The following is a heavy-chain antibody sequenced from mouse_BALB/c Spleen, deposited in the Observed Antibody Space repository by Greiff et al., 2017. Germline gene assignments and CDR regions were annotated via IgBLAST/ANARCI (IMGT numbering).Heavy chain of an antibody. J-gene: IGHJ1*01. CDR3: ARERYDGYWYFDV. CDR1: GYSITSGYY. CDR2: ISYDGSN. D-gene: IGHD2-14*01. V-gene: IGHV3-6*02. Sequence: EVQLQQSGPGLVKPSQSLSLTCSVTGYSITSGYYWNWIRQFPGNKLEWMGYISYDGSNNYNPSLKNRISITRDTSKNQFFLKLNSVTTEDTATYYCARERYDGYWYFDVGGAGTTVTVSS.